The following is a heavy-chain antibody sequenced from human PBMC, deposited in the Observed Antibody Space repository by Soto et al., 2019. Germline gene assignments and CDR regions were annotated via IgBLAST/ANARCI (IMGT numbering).Heavy chain of an antibody. V-gene: IGHV3-30-3*01. CDR1: GFTFSSYA. Sequence: QVQLVESGGGVVQPGRSLRLSCAASGFTFSSYAMHWVRQAPGKGLEWVAVISYDGSNKYYADSVKGRFTISRDNSKNTLYLQMNSLKAEDTAVYYCARDSLAGGNSASFDYWGQGTLVTVSS. J-gene: IGHJ4*02. CDR2: ISYDGSNK. D-gene: IGHD2-21*02. CDR3: ARDSLAGGNSASFDY.